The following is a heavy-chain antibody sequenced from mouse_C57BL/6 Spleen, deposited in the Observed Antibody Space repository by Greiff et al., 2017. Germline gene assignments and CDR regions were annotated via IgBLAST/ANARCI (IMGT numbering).Heavy chain of an antibody. V-gene: IGHV10-1*01. J-gene: IGHJ4*01. CDR1: GFSFNTYA. D-gene: IGHD1-1*01. CDR2: IRSKSNNYAT. CDR3: VRGDYGSSYDYAMDY. Sequence: EVLVVESGGGLVQPKGSLKLSCAASGFSFNTYAMNWVRQAPGKGLEWVARIRSKSNNYATYYADSVKDRFTISRDDSESMLYLQMNNLKTEDTAMYYCVRGDYGSSYDYAMDYWGQGTSVTVSS.